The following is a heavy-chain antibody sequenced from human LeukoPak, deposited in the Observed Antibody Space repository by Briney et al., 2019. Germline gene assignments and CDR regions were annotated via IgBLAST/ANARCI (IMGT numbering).Heavy chain of an antibody. CDR1: GGTFSSYA. CDR2: IIPIFGTA. D-gene: IGHD4-17*01. V-gene: IGHV1-69*01. J-gene: IGHJ3*02. CDR3: ARVRRDAFDI. Sequence: SVKVSCKASGGTFSSYAISWVRQAPGQGVEWIGGIIPIFGTAHSAQKFQGRVTLPADESTSTAYMELSSLRSEDTAVYYCARVRRDAFDIWGQGTMVTVSS.